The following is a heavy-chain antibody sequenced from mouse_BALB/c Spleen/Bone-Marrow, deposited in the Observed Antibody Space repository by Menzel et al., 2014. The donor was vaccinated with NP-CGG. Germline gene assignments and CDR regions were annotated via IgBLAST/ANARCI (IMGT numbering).Heavy chain of an antibody. V-gene: IGHV1-67*01. CDR2: ISTYSGNT. CDR1: GYTFTEYA. D-gene: IGHD2-14*01. J-gene: IGHJ4*01. CDR3: ARGYPGYYAMDY. Sequence: VQLQQSGPKLVRPGVSVKISCKGSGYTFTEYAMHWVKQSHAKSLEWIGVISTYSGNTNYNQKFKGKATLTVDKSSSTAFMELARLTSEDSAIYFCARGYPGYYAMDYWGQGTSVTVSS.